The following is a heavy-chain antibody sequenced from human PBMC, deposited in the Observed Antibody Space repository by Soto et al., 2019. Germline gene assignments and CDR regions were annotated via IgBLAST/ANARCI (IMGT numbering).Heavy chain of an antibody. J-gene: IGHJ6*02. Sequence: GETLKISCKGSGYSFTSYWIGWVRQMPGKGLEWMGIIYPGDSDTRYSPSFQGQVTISADKSISTAYLQWSSLKASDTAMYYCARTAAAGKYYYGMDVWGQGTTVTVSS. V-gene: IGHV5-51*01. CDR1: GYSFTSYW. CDR2: IYPGDSDT. CDR3: ARTAAAGKYYYGMDV. D-gene: IGHD6-13*01.